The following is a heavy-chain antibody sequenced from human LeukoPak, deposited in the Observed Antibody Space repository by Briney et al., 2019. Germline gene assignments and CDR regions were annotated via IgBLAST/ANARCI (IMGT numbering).Heavy chain of an antibody. CDR1: GFTFSSYW. CDR2: INTDGSST. D-gene: IGHD6-6*01. J-gene: IGHJ3*02. CDR3: ARGGTQLADDAFDI. V-gene: IGHV3-74*01. Sequence: GGSLRLSCAASGFTFSSYWMHWVRQAPGKGLVWVSRINTDGSSTSYADSVKGRFTISRDNAKNTLYLQMNSLRAEDTAVYYCARGGTQLADDAFDIWGQGTMVTVSS.